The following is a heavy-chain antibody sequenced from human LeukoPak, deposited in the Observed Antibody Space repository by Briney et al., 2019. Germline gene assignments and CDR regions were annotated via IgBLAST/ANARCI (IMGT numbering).Heavy chain of an antibody. V-gene: IGHV4-59*08. D-gene: IGHD3-9*01. CDR3: ARHALGNYDILTGYYNFPDY. CDR2: IYYSGNT. CDR1: GGSISDYY. Sequence: SETLSLTCTVSGGSISDYYWSWIRQPPGKGLEWIGYIYYSGNTNYNPSLKSRVTISVDTSKNQFSLKLSSVTAADTAVYYCARHALGNYDILTGYYNFPDYWGQGTLVTVSS. J-gene: IGHJ4*02.